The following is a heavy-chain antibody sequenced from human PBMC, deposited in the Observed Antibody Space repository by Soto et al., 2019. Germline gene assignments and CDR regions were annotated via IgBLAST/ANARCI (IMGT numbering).Heavy chain of an antibody. CDR1: GGSISSGGYY. Sequence: PSETLSLTCTVSGGSISSGGYYWSWIRQHPGKGLEWIGYIYYSGSTCYNPSLKSRVTISVDTSKNQFSLKLSSVTAADTAVYYCAREHITMVRGVITYYYYMDVWGKGTTVTVSS. V-gene: IGHV4-30-4*08. CDR3: AREHITMVRGVITYYYYMDV. J-gene: IGHJ6*03. CDR2: IYYSGST. D-gene: IGHD3-10*01.